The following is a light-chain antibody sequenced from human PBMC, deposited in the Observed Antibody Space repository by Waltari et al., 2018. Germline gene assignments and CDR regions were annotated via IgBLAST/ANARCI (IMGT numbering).Light chain of an antibody. Sequence: EIVMTQSPATLSESPGERVTLSCWASQSVSSNLAWYQQKPGQGPSLLIYDTYTRAPGIPARFSGSGSGTEFTLTISSLTSEDFAIYYCQQYINWPSFTFGPGTKVDIK. J-gene: IGKJ3*01. V-gene: IGKV3D-15*01. CDR3: QQYINWPSFT. CDR2: DTY. CDR1: QSVSSN.